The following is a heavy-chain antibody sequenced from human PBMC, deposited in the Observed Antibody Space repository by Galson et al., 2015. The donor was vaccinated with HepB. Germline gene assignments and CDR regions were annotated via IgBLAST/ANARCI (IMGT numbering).Heavy chain of an antibody. CDR1: GGSISSYY. V-gene: IGHV4-59*01. CDR3: ARDHSLVRYSRKPGVFDP. J-gene: IGHJ5*02. D-gene: IGHD1-1*01. Sequence: SETLSLTCTVSGGSISSYYWSWIRQPPGKGLGWIGYIYYSGSTNYNPSLKSRVTISVDTSKNQFSLKLSSVTAADTAVYYCARDHSLVRYSRKPGVFDPWGQGTLVTVSS. CDR2: IYYSGST.